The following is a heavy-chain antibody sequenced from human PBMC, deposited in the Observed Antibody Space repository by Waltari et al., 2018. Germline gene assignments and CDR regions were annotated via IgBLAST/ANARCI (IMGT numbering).Heavy chain of an antibody. CDR3: TRDLYGSGGDWFDP. D-gene: IGHD3-10*01. J-gene: IGHJ5*02. CDR1: GFGFSASD. V-gene: IGHV3-21*03. CDR2: IGGGSTTYT. Sequence: HLAESGGGLVKPGGSLRLTCTASGFGFSASDMNWGREAPGRGLGWVASIGGGSTTYTFYADSVKGRFTISSDNAKNSLYLQMNSLRAGDSAVYYCTRDLYGSGGDWFDPWGQGTLVSVSS.